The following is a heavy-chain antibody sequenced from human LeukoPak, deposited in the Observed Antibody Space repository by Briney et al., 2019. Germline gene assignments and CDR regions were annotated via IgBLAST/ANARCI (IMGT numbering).Heavy chain of an antibody. CDR3: ARAGREQWFSPSSLDYYMDV. Sequence: LSGGSLRLSCAASGFTFSSYAMHWVRQAPGKGLEWVAVISYDGSNKYYADSVKGRFTISRDNSKNTLYLQMNSLRAEDTAVYYCARAGREQWFSPSSLDYYMDVWGKGTTVTISS. V-gene: IGHV3-30*04. CDR1: GFTFSSYA. J-gene: IGHJ6*03. D-gene: IGHD6-19*01. CDR2: ISYDGSNK.